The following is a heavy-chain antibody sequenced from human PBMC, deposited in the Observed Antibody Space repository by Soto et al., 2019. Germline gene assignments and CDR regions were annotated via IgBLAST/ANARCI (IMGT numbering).Heavy chain of an antibody. J-gene: IGHJ6*02. V-gene: IGHV5-51*01. D-gene: IGHD6-6*01. CDR1: GYSFTSYW. CDR3: AAPYSSSSGLGYYYYGMDV. Sequence: PGESLTISCNCSGYSFTSYWIGWVRQMPGKGLEWMGIIYPGDSDTRYSPCFQGQVTVSSYKSISTAYLQWSSLKASDTAMYYCAAPYSSSSGLGYYYYGMDVWGQGTTFTVSS. CDR2: IYPGDSDT.